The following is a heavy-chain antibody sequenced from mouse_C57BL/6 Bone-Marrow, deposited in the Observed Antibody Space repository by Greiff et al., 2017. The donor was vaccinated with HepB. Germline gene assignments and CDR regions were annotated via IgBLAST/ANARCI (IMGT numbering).Heavy chain of an antibody. D-gene: IGHD1-1*01. CDR2: IYPGSGST. CDR3: ARGGITTVVGDFDY. Sequence: QVHVKQPGAELVKPGASVKMSCKASGYTFTSYWITWVKQRPGQGLEWIGDIYPGSGSTNYNEKFKSKATLTVDTSSSTAYMQLSSLASEDSAVYYCARGGITTVVGDFDYWGQGTTLTVSS. V-gene: IGHV1-55*01. J-gene: IGHJ2*01. CDR1: GYTFTSYW.